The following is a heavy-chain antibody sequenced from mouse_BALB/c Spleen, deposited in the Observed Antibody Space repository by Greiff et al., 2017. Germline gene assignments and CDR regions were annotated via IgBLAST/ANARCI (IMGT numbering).Heavy chain of an antibody. V-gene: IGHV3-8*02. J-gene: IGHJ3*01. Sequence: VQLQQSGPSLVKPSQTLSLTCSVTGDSITSGYWNWIRKFPGNKLEYMGYISYSGSTYYNPSLTSRISITRDTSTNQYYLQLNAVTTEDTATCYCAGGLSYGSSYWVAYWGQGTLVTVSA. D-gene: IGHD1-1*01. CDR2: ISYSGST. CDR1: GDSITSGY. CDR3: AGGLSYGSSYWVAY.